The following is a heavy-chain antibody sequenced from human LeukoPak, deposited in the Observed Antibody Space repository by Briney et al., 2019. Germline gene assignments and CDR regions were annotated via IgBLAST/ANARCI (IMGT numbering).Heavy chain of an antibody. D-gene: IGHD2-15*01. CDR2: IYSSGTT. J-gene: IGHJ3*02. CDR3: ARDVYSQGYAFDI. CDR1: GGSINSGNYY. Sequence: PSETLSLTCTVSGGSINSGNYYWRWIRQPAGKGLEWIGRIYSSGTTNYNPSLKSRVTIPVDTSKNHFSLELSSVTAADTAVYYCARDVYSQGYAFDIWGQGTMVTVSS. V-gene: IGHV4-61*02.